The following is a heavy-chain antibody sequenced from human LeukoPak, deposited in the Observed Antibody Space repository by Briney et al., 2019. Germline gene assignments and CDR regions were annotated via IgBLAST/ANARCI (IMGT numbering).Heavy chain of an antibody. CDR1: GDSISSYS. D-gene: IGHD4-17*01. J-gene: IGHJ4*02. V-gene: IGHV4-59*08. Sequence: KASETLSLTCTVSGDSISSYSWSWVRQPPGKGLEWIACMYHSGNTNFNPSLKSRVTISLATSKNQSSLGLSSVTAADTAVYYCARHVYGDYVLGFVYWGEGRLVTVSS. CDR3: ARHVYGDYVLGFVY. CDR2: MYHSGNT.